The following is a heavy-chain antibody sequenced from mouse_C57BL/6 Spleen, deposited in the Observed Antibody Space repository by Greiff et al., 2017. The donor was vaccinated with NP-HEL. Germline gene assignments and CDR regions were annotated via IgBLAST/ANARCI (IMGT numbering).Heavy chain of an antibody. CDR3: ARDYYGPIYFDV. J-gene: IGHJ1*03. V-gene: IGHV1-26*01. CDR1: GYTFTDYY. Sequence: EVKLQQSGPELVKPGASVKISCKASGYTFTDYYMNWVKQSHGKSLEWIGDINPNNGGTSYNQKFKGKATLTVDKSSSTAYMELRSLTSEDSAVYYCARDYYGPIYFDVWGTGTTVTVSS. D-gene: IGHD2-1*01. CDR2: INPNNGGT.